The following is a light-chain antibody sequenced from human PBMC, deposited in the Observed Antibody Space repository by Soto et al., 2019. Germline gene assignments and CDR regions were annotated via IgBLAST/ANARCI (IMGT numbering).Light chain of an antibody. J-gene: IGKJ1*01. Sequence: DVQMTQSPSTLSASVGDRVTITCRASQNIRSWLAWYQQKPGKAPKLLIYLASSLESGVPSRFSGSGSGTEFTLTISSLQPDDFATYYCQQYNSYSSVTFGQGTKVDIK. V-gene: IGKV1-5*03. CDR2: LAS. CDR1: QNIRSW. CDR3: QQYNSYSSVT.